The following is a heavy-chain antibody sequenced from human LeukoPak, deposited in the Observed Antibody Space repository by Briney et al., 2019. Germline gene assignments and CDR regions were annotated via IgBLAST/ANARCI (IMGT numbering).Heavy chain of an antibody. CDR2: INPSGGST. Sequence: ASVKVSCKTSGYSFTSYYIHWVRQAPGQGLEWMGIINPSGGSTTYAQKFQGRLTMASDTPTSTVYMELSSLRSEDTAMYYCARSSAYYNEADIWGQGTMVTVSS. J-gene: IGHJ3*02. V-gene: IGHV1-46*01. CDR3: ARSSAYYNEADI. CDR1: GYSFTSYY. D-gene: IGHD1-26*01.